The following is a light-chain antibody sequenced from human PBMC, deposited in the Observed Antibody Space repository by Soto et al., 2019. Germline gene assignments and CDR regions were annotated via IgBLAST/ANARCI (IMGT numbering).Light chain of an antibody. CDR1: ESFSSSY. J-gene: IGKJ1*01. CDR2: SAS. Sequence: EIVLTQSPGTLSLSPGDRATLSCWASESFSSSYLAWYQHKPGQAPRLLIYSASRRATGIPDRFSGSASGTDFTLTITRLEPEDSAVYYCQQYASFPPWTFGQGTKVEIK. V-gene: IGKV3-20*01. CDR3: QQYASFPPWT.